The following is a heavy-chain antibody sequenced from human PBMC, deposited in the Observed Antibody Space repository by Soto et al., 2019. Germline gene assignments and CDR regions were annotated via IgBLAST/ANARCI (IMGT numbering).Heavy chain of an antibody. J-gene: IGHJ4*02. CDR2: IIPLLGTT. Sequence: QMQLVQSGAEVRKPGSSVKVSCKASGVTFMSYVISCVRQAPGQGLEWMGGIIPLLGTTKDAQNFRDRVTITEDRSTDTSYMELSRLRSDDTAVDYCAREFRGSQWPKHDNYRARWGQGTAVTVSS. D-gene: IGHD6-19*01. V-gene: IGHV1-69*06. CDR1: GVTFMSYV. CDR3: AREFRGSQWPKHDNYRAR.